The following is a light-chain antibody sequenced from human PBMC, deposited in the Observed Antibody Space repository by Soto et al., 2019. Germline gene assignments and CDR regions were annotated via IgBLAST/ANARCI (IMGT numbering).Light chain of an antibody. CDR2: EVS. V-gene: IGLV2-14*01. J-gene: IGLJ2*01. CDR3: SSYTSDSVL. CDR1: SSDVGGYNY. Sequence: QSALTQPASVSGSPGQSITISCTGTSSDVGGYNYVSWYQQHPGKAPKLMIYEVSNRPSGISNRFSGSKSGNTASLTISGLLAEDESDYYCSSYTSDSVLFGGGTKVTVL.